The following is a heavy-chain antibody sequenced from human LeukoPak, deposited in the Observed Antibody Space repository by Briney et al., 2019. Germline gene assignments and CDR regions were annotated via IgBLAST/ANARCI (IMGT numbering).Heavy chain of an antibody. J-gene: IGHJ4*02. V-gene: IGHV1-69*05. D-gene: IGHD3-22*01. Sequence: SXXVXCKASGGTFISYAISWVQQAPGQGREWMGRIIPIFGTANYAQKFQGRVTITTDESTSTAYMELSSLRSEDTAVYYCARDYYDSSGYSLSDYWGQGTLVTVSS. CDR2: IIPIFGTA. CDR3: ARDYYDSSGYSLSDY. CDR1: GGTFISYA.